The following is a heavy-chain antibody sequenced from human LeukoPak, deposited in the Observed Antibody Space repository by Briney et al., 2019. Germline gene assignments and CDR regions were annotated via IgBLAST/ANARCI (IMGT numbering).Heavy chain of an antibody. D-gene: IGHD1-20*01. Sequence: PSETLSLTCTVSGGSISSYYWSWIRQPPGKGLEWIGYIYTSGSTNYNPSLKSRVTISVDTSKNQFSLKLSSVTAADTAVYYCARLTGTSHYYYMDVWGKGTTVTVSS. J-gene: IGHJ6*03. CDR2: IYTSGST. V-gene: IGHV4-4*09. CDR1: GGSISSYY. CDR3: ARLTGTSHYYYMDV.